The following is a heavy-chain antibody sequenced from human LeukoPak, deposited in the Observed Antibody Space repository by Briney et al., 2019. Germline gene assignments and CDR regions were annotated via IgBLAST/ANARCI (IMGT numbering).Heavy chain of an antibody. D-gene: IGHD2-15*01. V-gene: IGHV4-4*02. Sequence: SETLSLTCAVSGASVSSGNWWNWARQSPGQGLEWIAEILYTGDTNYNPSLRSRVTLSIDNSNYEASLKLASVTAADSAVYYCARAQRGCSANSCYLDPWGPGILVTVSS. J-gene: IGHJ5*02. CDR2: ILYTGDT. CDR1: GASVSSGNW. CDR3: ARAQRGCSANSCYLDP.